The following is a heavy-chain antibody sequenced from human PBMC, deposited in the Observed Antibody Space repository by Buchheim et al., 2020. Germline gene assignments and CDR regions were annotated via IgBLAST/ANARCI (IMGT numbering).Heavy chain of an antibody. CDR3: ARSGYDFWSGYHFDY. D-gene: IGHD3-3*01. J-gene: IGHJ4*02. CDR1: GFTFTNSW. CDR2: INSEGSST. Sequence: EVQLVKSGGGLVQPGGSLTLSCAASGFTFTNSWMHWVRRAPGNGLVWISHINSEGSSTTYADSVKGRFTISRDNAKNTVYLQMHSLRAEDTAVYYCARSGYDFWSGYHFDYWGQGTL. V-gene: IGHV3-74*03.